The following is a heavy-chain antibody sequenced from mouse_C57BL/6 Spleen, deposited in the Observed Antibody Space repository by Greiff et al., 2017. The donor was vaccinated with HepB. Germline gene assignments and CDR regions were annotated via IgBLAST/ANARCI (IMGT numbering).Heavy chain of an antibody. Sequence: QVQLQQPGAELVRPGTSVKLSCKASGYTFTSYWMHWVKQRPGQGLEWIGVIDPSDSYTNYNQKFKGKATLTVDTSSSTAYMQLSSLTSEDSAVYYCARDGNRGMDYWGQGTSVTVSS. D-gene: IGHD1-1*01. V-gene: IGHV1-59*01. CDR2: IDPSDSYT. J-gene: IGHJ4*01. CDR1: GYTFTSYW. CDR3: ARDGNRGMDY.